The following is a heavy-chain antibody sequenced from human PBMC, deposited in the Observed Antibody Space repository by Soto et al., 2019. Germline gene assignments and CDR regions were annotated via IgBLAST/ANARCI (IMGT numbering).Heavy chain of an antibody. CDR2: IIPIFGTA. CDR1: GGTFSSCA. CDR3: ARGFAGYSSSYYYYYGMDV. D-gene: IGHD6-13*01. Sequence: GASVKVSCKASGGTFSSCAISWVRQAPGQGLEWMGGIIPIFGTANYAQKFQGRVTITADESTSTAYMELSSLRSEDTAVYYCARGFAGYSSSYYYYYGMDVWGQGTTVTVSS. V-gene: IGHV1-69*13. J-gene: IGHJ6*02.